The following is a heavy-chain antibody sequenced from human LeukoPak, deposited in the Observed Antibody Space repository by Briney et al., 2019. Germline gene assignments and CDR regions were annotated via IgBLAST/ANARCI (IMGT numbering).Heavy chain of an antibody. J-gene: IGHJ4*02. CDR2: ISGSGGST. V-gene: IGHV3-23*01. Sequence: PGGSLRLSCAASGFSISSYWMSWVRQAPGKGLEWVSAISGSGGSTYYADSVKGRFTISRDNSKNTLYLQMNSLRAEDTAVYYCAKARLALFDYWGQGTLVTVSS. CDR3: AKARLALFDY. CDR1: GFSISSYW.